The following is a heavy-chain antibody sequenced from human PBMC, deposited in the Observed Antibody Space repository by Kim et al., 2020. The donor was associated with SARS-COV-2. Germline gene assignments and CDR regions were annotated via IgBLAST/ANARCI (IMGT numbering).Heavy chain of an antibody. V-gene: IGHV3-33*01. J-gene: IGHJ2*01. CDR2: IWYDGSNK. D-gene: IGHD4-17*01. CDR1: GFTFSSYG. CDR3: AREDTSSYGDPRWDWYFDL. Sequence: GGSLRLSCAASGFTFSSYGMHWVRQAPGKGLEWVAVIWYDGSNKYYADSVKGRFTISRDNSKNTLYLQMNSLRAEDTAVYYCAREDTSSYGDPRWDWYFDLWGRGTLVTVSS.